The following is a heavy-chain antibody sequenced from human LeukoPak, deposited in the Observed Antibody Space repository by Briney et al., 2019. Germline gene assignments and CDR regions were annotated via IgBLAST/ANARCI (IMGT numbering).Heavy chain of an antibody. CDR2: VDPEDGET. J-gene: IGHJ5*02. V-gene: IGHV1-69-2*01. Sequence: ASVKVSCKASGYTFSDYYIHWVQQAPGKGLEWMGRVDPEDGETIYAEKFQGRVTITADTSTYTAYMELSSLRSDDTAVYYCATQRIVVVRTASQNWFDPWGQGTLVTVSS. D-gene: IGHD2-2*01. CDR3: ATQRIVVVRTASQNWFDP. CDR1: GYTFSDYY.